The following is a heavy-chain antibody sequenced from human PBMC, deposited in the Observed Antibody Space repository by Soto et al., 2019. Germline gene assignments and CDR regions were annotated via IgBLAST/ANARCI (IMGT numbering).Heavy chain of an antibody. CDR3: AKDPPWTVGPLAMDV. V-gene: IGHV3-23*01. D-gene: IGHD2-2*01. CDR1: GFTFSTHA. J-gene: IGHJ6*02. CDR2: FSGSGGNI. Sequence: LRLSCVAAGFTFSTHAMSWVLQAPGKGLEWVSTFSGSGGNIYYAESVKGRLTISRDDSKNTLYLQMNSLRVEDTAVYYCAKDPPWTVGPLAMDVWGQGTTVTVSS.